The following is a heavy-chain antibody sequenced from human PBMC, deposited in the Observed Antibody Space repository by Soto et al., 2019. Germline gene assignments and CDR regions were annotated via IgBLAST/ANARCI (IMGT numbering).Heavy chain of an antibody. V-gene: IGHV1-69*02. D-gene: IGHD2-21*02. CDR3: AKAPTASAPFDY. Sequence: QVQLVQSGAEMKRPGYSVKVSCETSGGIFTNYTFNWVRQAPGQGLEWMGWIIPVLNVANYAQTFQGRVTITADKSTSTAYLELTSLRSEDTAIYFCAKAPTASAPFDYWGQGTLVTVSS. J-gene: IGHJ4*02. CDR2: IIPVLNVA. CDR1: GGIFTNYT.